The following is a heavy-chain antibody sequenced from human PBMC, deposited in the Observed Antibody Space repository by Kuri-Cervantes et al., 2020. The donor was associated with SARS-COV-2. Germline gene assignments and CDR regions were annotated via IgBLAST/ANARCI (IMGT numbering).Heavy chain of an antibody. CDR3: ARGSDSTGTARSAFDI. Sequence: ASVKVSCKASGYTFTGYYMHWVRRAPGQGLEWMGWINPNSGGTNYAQKFQGRVTMTRDTSISTAYMELSRLRSDDTAVYYCARGSDSTGTARSAFDIWGQGTMVTVSS. V-gene: IGHV1-2*02. CDR2: INPNSGGT. J-gene: IGHJ3*02. D-gene: IGHD1-1*01. CDR1: GYTFTGYY.